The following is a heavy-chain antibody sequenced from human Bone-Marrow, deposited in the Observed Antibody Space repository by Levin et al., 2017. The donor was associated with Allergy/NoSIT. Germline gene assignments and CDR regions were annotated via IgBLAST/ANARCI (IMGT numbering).Heavy chain of an antibody. CDR2: IYHSGST. CDR1: GGSISSGGYS. D-gene: IGHD6-13*01. CDR3: ARGIAAAGTSFDI. V-gene: IGHV4-30-2*01. Sequence: PSETLSLTCAVSGGSISSGGYSWSWIRQPPGKGLEWIGYIYHSGSTYHNPSLKSRVTISVDRSKNQFSLKLSSVTAADTAVYYCARGIAAAGTSFDIWGQGTMVTVSS. J-gene: IGHJ3*02.